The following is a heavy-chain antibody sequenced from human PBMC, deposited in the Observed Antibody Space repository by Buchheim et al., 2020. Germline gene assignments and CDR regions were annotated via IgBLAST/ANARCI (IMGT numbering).Heavy chain of an antibody. CDR1: GDSLTSNY. V-gene: IGHV4-59*01. D-gene: IGHD3-22*01. CDR3: ARSVYYYDRSGYDYWSVY. J-gene: IGHJ4*02. CDR2: IYYSGTT. Sequence: QVQLLESGPGLVKPSETLSLTCTVSGDSLTSNYWNWIRQSPGAGLEWIGSIYYSGTTSYNPSLKGRVTMSVDTSKNQFSLKVRSVSAADTAVYYCARSVYYYDRSGYDYWSVYWGQGTL.